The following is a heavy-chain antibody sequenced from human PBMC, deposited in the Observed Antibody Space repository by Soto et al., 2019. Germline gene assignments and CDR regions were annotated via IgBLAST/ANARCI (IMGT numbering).Heavy chain of an antibody. CDR1: GFTFVSFA. V-gene: IGHV3-64*01. CDR2: FSSNGGTT. Sequence: EVQLAESGGGMVQPGGSLRLPGVAPGFTFVSFALPWFRQAPGKGLEYVSPFSSNGGTTYYGNSVKGRFTISRDNSKNTLYLQMGSLRAEDMAVYYCVRRVSGNYDYWGQGTLVTVSS. D-gene: IGHD1-7*01. J-gene: IGHJ4*02. CDR3: VRRVSGNYDY.